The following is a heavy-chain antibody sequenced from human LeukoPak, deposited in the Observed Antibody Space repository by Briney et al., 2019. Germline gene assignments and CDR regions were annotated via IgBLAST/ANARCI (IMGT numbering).Heavy chain of an antibody. D-gene: IGHD3-22*01. V-gene: IGHV1-18*01. Sequence: GASVKVSFKASGYTFTSYGITWVRQAPGQGLEWMGWISVYNGDTNYAQKLQGRVTMTTETSTSTAYMELRSLRSNDTAVYYCASNTGSDSSGYAYWGQGTLVTVSS. CDR2: ISVYNGDT. CDR1: GYTFTSYG. CDR3: ASNTGSDSSGYAY. J-gene: IGHJ4*02.